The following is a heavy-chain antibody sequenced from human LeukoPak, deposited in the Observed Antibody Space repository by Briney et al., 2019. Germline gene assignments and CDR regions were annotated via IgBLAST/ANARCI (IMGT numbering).Heavy chain of an antibody. CDR3: ARDQRSESYYPWGWFDP. CDR1: GFAVSTNY. CDR2: IYSDGST. V-gene: IGHV3-66*02. J-gene: IGHJ5*02. Sequence: GGSLRLSCAASGFAVSTNYLGWVRQAPGKGLEWVSVIYSDGSTYYTDSVKGRFTISRDNSKNTLYLQMNSLRPEDTAVYYCARDQRSESYYPWGWFDPWGQGTLVTVSS. D-gene: IGHD1-26*01.